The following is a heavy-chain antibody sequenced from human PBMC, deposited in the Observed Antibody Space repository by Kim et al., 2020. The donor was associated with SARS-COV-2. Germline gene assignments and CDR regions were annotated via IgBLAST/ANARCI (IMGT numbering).Heavy chain of an antibody. CDR3: ARTRVEMATIVVYYYGMDV. J-gene: IGHJ6*02. D-gene: IGHD5-12*01. V-gene: IGHV2-70*01. CDR2: IDWDDDK. Sequence: SGPTLVNPTQTLTLTCTFSGFSLSTSGMCVSWIRQPPGKALEWLALIDWDDDKYYSTSLKTRLIISKDTSKNQVVLTMTNMDPVDTATYYCARTRVEMATIVVYYYGMDVWGQGTTVTVSS. CDR1: GFSLSTSGMC.